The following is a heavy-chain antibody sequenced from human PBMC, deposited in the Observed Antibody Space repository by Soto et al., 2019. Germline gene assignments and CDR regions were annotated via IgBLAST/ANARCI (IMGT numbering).Heavy chain of an antibody. D-gene: IGHD3-9*01. V-gene: IGHV3-30*18. CDR3: AKDLILTGYYMEAFDI. CDR2: ISYDGSNK. Sequence: GGSLSLSCAASGFTFSSYGMHWVRQAPGKGLEWVAVISYDGSNKYYADSVKGRFTISRDNSKNTLYLQMNSLRAEDTAVYYCAKDLILTGYYMEAFDIWGQGTMVTVSS. CDR1: GFTFSSYG. J-gene: IGHJ3*02.